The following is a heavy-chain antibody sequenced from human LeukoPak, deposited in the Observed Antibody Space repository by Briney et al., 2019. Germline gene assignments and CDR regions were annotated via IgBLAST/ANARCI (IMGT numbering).Heavy chain of an antibody. CDR3: TTGGIAVAGTTGGYYGMDV. D-gene: IGHD6-19*01. CDR1: GFTFSSYA. CDR2: ISGSGGST. J-gene: IGHJ6*02. V-gene: IGHV3-23*01. Sequence: GSLRLSCAASGFTFSSYAMSWVRQAPGKGLEWVSAISGSGGSTYYADSVKGRFTISRDNSKNTLYLQMNSLRAEDTAVYYCTTGGIAVAGTTGGYYGMDVWGQGTTVTVSS.